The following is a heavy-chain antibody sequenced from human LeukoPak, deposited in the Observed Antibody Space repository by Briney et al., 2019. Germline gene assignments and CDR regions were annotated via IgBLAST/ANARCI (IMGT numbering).Heavy chain of an antibody. CDR1: GFTFSSSS. V-gene: IGHV3-74*01. CDR2: INGDGATI. J-gene: IGHJ4*02. Sequence: GGSLRLSCAASGFTFSSSSMHWVRQVPGKGLVWVSLINGDGATINYADSVKGRFTISRDNAKNTLFLQVDSLRAEDTALYYCASGLYFDSWGQGTLVTVSS. CDR3: ASGLYFDS.